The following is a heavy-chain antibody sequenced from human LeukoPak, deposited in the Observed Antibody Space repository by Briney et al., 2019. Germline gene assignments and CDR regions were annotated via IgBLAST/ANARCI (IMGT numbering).Heavy chain of an antibody. CDR2: ISGSGGSI. V-gene: IGHV3-23*01. CDR1: GFTFSSYA. D-gene: IGHD6-19*01. CDR3: AKEAHNRGWVDAFDM. J-gene: IGHJ3*02. Sequence: GGSLRLSCVASGFTFSSYAMTWVRQAPGKGLEWVSDISGSGGSIYYADSVKGRFTISRDNSKNTLYLQMNSLRAEDTAVYYCAKEAHNRGWVDAFDMWGQGTMVNVSS.